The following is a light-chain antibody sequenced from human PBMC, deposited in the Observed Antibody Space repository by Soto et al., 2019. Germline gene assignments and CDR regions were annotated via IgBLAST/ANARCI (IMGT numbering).Light chain of an antibody. CDR3: QQGHHWPLT. J-gene: IGKJ2*01. CDR1: QSINSE. CDR2: GAS. V-gene: IGKV3-15*01. Sequence: EIVMTQSPATLSLSPGERAALSCRASQSINSELAWYQQKPGQPPRLLIYGASTRATSVPARFTGSESGSEFTLTISGLQSEDFAVYYCQQGHHWPLTFGQGTRLEI.